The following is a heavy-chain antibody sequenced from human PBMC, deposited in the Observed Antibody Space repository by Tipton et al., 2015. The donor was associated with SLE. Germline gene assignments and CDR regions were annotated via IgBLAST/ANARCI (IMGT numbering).Heavy chain of an antibody. Sequence: QLVQSGPEVKKTGASVKVSCKASGYTFTSYYMHWVRQAPGQGLEWMGIINPSGGSTSYAQKFQGRVTMTRDTSTSTVYMELSSLRSEDTAVYYCAGPTNSTGAFDIWGQGTMVTVSS. D-gene: IGHD4-17*01. V-gene: IGHV1-46*01. J-gene: IGHJ3*02. CDR3: AGPTNSTGAFDI. CDR2: INPSGGST. CDR1: GYTFTSYY.